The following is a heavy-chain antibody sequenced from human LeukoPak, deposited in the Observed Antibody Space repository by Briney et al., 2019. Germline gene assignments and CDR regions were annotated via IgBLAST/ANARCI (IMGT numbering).Heavy chain of an antibody. V-gene: IGHV1-69*01. CDR3: ASVWRPKSKYAFDI. CDR2: IIPIFGTA. CDR1: GGTFSSYA. D-gene: IGHD1-1*01. J-gene: IGHJ3*02. Sequence: SVKVSCKASGGTFSSYAISWVRQAPGQGLEWMGGIIPIFGTANYAQKFQGRVTITADESTSTAYMELSSLRSEDTAVYYCASVWRPKSKYAFDIWGQGTMVTVSS.